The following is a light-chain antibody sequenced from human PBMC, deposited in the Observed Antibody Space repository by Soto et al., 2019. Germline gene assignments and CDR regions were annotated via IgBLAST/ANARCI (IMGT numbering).Light chain of an antibody. CDR2: DAS. Sequence: DVQMTQSPSTLSASVGDRVTITCRASQSISSWLAWYQQKPGKAPKLLIYDASSLGSGVPSKCSGSGSGTEFTLTISSLLPDDVATDYCQQYNSYPITFGQGTRLEN. CDR3: QQYNSYPIT. CDR1: QSISSW. V-gene: IGKV1-5*01. J-gene: IGKJ5*01.